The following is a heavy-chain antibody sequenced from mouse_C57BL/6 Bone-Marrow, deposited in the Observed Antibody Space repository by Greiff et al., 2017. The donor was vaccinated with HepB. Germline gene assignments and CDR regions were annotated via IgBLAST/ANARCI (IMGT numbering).Heavy chain of an antibody. Sequence: EVQLVESGEGLVKPGGSLKLSCAASGFTFSSYAMSWVRQTPEKRLEWVAYISSGGDYIYYADTVKGRFTISRDNARNTLYLQMSSLKSEDTAMYYCTRDLIYYDYPYAIDYWGQGTSVTVSS. CDR2: ISSGGDYI. D-gene: IGHD2-4*01. CDR1: GFTFSSYA. CDR3: TRDLIYYDYPYAIDY. J-gene: IGHJ4*01. V-gene: IGHV5-9-1*02.